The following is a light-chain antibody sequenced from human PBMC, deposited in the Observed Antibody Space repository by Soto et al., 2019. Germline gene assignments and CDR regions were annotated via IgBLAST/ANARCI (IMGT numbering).Light chain of an antibody. Sequence: EIVMTQSPATLSVSPGERATLSCRASQSVSSNLAWYQQKPGQAPRLLIYGASTRATGIPARFSGSGSGTEFTLTISSLSSEDFAVYCCQQYNNSPGTFGQGTKVEIK. CDR1: QSVSSN. J-gene: IGKJ1*01. V-gene: IGKV3-15*01. CDR3: QQYNNSPGT. CDR2: GAS.